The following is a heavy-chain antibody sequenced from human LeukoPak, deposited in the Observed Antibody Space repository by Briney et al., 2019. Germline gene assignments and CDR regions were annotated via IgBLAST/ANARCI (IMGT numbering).Heavy chain of an antibody. CDR3: ARGFSVSNSYHYYYYYMDV. J-gene: IGHJ6*03. Sequence: GASVKVSCKASGYRFSDYYIHWVRQAPGQRLEWMGWMNPNSGNTGYAQKFQGRVTMTRNTSISTAYMELSSLRSEDTAVYYCARGFSVSNSYHYYYYYMDVWGQGTTVTVSS. CDR1: GYRFSDYY. V-gene: IGHV1-8*02. D-gene: IGHD4-23*01. CDR2: MNPNSGNT.